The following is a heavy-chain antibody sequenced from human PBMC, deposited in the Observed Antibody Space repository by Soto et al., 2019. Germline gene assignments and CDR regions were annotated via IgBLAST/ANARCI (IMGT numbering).Heavy chain of an antibody. J-gene: IGHJ4*02. V-gene: IGHV3-7*01. CDR3: ARRSTSVWAPFDN. CDR2: IKKDGSEQ. CDR1: GFKFSDYW. Sequence: EGQLVESGGGRVEAGDSLTLSCAASGFKFSDYWMTWVRPAPGKGLEWLANIKKDGSEQYYVPSVRGRFIISRDNAENTLSLELNSLTSDDTAVYFCARRSTSVWAPFDNWGQGTRVTVS. D-gene: IGHD6-19*01.